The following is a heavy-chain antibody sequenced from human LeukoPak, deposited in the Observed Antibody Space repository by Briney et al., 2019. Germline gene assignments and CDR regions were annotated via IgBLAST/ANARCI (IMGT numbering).Heavy chain of an antibody. CDR1: GFTFSDYY. J-gene: IGHJ4*02. CDR2: ISSSGSTI. D-gene: IGHD3-22*01. Sequence: GGSLSLSWEASGFTFSDYYMSWIRQPPGKGLEWVAYISSSGSTIYYADSVKGRFTISRDDAKNSLYLQMNSLRTEDTAVYYCARMTYYYDTTYYYISFFDYWGQGTLVTVSS. V-gene: IGHV3-11*04. CDR3: ARMTYYYDTTYYYISFFDY.